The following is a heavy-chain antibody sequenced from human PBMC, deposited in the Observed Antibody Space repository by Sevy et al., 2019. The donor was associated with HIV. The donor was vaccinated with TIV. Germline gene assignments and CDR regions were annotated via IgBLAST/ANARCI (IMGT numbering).Heavy chain of an antibody. CDR3: TGKIAVAAAHFDY. J-gene: IGHJ4*02. CDR1: GFTFSSYA. D-gene: IGHD6-19*01. Sequence: GGSLRLSCAASGFTFSSYAMSWVRQAPGKGLEWVSAISGSGGSTYYADSVKGRFTISRDNSKNTLYLQMNSLRAEDTAVYYCTGKIAVAAAHFDYWGQGTLVTVSS. V-gene: IGHV3-23*01. CDR2: ISGSGGST.